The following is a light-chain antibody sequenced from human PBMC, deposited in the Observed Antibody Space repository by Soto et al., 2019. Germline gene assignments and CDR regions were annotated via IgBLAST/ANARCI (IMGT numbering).Light chain of an antibody. CDR1: QDINIW. V-gene: IGKV1-5*03. CDR3: QQYSSDSNS. CDR2: KAS. J-gene: IGKJ2*01. Sequence: DIQMTQSPSTLSASVGDRVTITCRASQDINIWLAWYQQKPGKAPKLLIYKASTLERGVPSRFIGSGSGTDFPLAISSLQPDDFAPYYCQQYSSDSNSFGQGTRLDIK.